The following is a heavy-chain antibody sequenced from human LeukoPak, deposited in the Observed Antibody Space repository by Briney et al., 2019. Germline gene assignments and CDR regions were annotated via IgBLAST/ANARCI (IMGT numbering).Heavy chain of an antibody. CDR3: AKGTDLVATIDYFDY. CDR2: ISGSGGST. Sequence: PGGSLRLSCAASGFTFSGYAMSWVRQAPGKGLEWVSAISGSGGSTYYADSVKGRFTISRDNSKNTLYLQMNSLRAEDTAVYYCAKGTDLVATIDYFDYWRQGTVVTVSS. V-gene: IGHV3-23*01. CDR1: GFTFSGYA. D-gene: IGHD5-12*01. J-gene: IGHJ4*02.